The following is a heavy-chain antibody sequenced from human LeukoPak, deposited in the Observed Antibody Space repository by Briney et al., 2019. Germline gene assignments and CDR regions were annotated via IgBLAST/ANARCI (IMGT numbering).Heavy chain of an antibody. J-gene: IGHJ3*02. Sequence: SQTLSLTCTVSGGSINSGGYYWGWLRQHPGRGLEWIGHIYYSGSTYYNPSLKRRVTLSVDTSKNQFSLKLTSVTAADTAVYYCGAGTFDAFDIWGQGTMVTVSS. CDR1: GGSINSGGYY. CDR2: IYYSGST. D-gene: IGHD3-10*01. CDR3: GAGTFDAFDI. V-gene: IGHV4-31*03.